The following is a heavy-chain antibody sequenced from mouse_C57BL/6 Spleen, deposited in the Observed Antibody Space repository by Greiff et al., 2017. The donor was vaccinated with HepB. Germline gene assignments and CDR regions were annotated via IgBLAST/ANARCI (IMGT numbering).Heavy chain of an antibody. CDR3: ARAPYYYGYGYFDV. J-gene: IGHJ1*03. Sequence: DVMLVESGGGLVKPGGSLKLSCAASGFTFSSYAMSWVRQTPEKRLEWVATISDGGSYTYYPDNVKGRFTISRDNAKNNLYLQMSHLKSEDTAMYYCARAPYYYGYGYFDVWGTGTTVTVSS. CDR2: ISDGGSYT. D-gene: IGHD1-1*01. CDR1: GFTFSSYA. V-gene: IGHV5-4*03.